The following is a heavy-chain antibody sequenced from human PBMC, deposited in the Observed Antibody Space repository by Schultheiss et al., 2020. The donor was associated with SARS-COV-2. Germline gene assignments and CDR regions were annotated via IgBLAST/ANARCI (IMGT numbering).Heavy chain of an antibody. J-gene: IGHJ5*02. D-gene: IGHD5-12*01. Sequence: GSLRLSCAVYGGSFSGYYWSWIRQPPGKGLEWIGSIYYSGSTYYNPSLKSRVTISVDTSKNQFSLKVSSVTSADTAFYYCARVGVNSAFDGGWFDPWGQGSLVTVAS. CDR1: GGSFSGYY. V-gene: IGHV4-34*01. CDR3: ARVGVNSAFDGGWFDP. CDR2: IYYSGST.